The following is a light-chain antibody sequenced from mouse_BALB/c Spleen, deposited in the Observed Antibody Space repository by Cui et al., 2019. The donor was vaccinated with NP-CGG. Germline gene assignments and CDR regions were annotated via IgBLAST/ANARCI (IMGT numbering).Light chain of an antibody. Sequence: AVVTPESALTTSPGETVTLTCRSSTGAVTTSNYANWAQEKPDHLFTGLIGGTNNRAPGVPARFSGSLIGDKAALTITGAQTEDEAIYFCALWYSNHWVFGGGTKLTVL. V-gene: IGLV1*01. J-gene: IGLJ1*01. CDR1: TGAVTTSNY. CDR2: GTN. CDR3: ALWYSNHWV.